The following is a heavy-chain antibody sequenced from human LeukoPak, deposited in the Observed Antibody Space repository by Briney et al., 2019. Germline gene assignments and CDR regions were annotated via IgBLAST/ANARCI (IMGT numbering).Heavy chain of an antibody. D-gene: IGHD3-9*01. CDR2: INSANGDT. CDR1: GYTFTSSA. J-gene: IGHJ3*01. CDR3: ARYSDDVLTGNYAFDV. Sequence: ASVKVSCKASGYTFTSSAIHWVRQAPGQMFEWMGWINSANGDTKYSQKFQGRVTITGNTSISTAYMELSSLRSEDTAVYYCARYSDDVLTGNYAFDVWGQGTKVTVSS. V-gene: IGHV1-3*01.